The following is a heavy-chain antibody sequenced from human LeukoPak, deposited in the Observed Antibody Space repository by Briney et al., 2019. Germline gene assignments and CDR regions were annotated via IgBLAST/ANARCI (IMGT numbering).Heavy chain of an antibody. V-gene: IGHV3-21*01. CDR1: GFTFSNYN. D-gene: IGHD2-2*02. CDR2: ISSSSSYI. CDR3: AREARYCSSTSCYTARRNWFDP. J-gene: IGHJ5*02. Sequence: GGSLRLSCAASGFTFSNYNMNWVRQAPGKGLEWVSSISSSSSYIYYADSVKGRFTISRDNAKNSLYLQMNSLRAEDTAVYYCAREARYCSSTSCYTARRNWFDPWGQGTLVTVSS.